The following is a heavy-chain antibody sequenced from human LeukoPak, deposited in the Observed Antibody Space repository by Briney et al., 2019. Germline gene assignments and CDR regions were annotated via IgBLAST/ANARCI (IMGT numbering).Heavy chain of an antibody. J-gene: IGHJ3*02. D-gene: IGHD3-10*01. V-gene: IGHV4-38-2*01. CDR3: ARRRADAFDI. CDR2: IYHSGST. CDR1: GYSISSGYY. Sequence: SETLSLTCAVSGYSISSGYYWGWIRQPPGKGLEWIGSIYHSGSTYYNPSLKSRVTISVDTSKNQFSLKLSSVTAADTAVYYRARRRADAFDIWGQGTMVTVSS.